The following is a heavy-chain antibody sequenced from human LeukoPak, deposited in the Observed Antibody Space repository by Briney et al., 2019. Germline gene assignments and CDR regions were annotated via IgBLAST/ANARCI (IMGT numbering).Heavy chain of an antibody. CDR3: ATGDGSGSLYFDY. CDR1: GYIFTSND. V-gene: IGHV1-8*01. D-gene: IGHD1-26*01. CDR2: MNPNSGNT. Sequence: GASVKVSCKASGYIFTSNDINWVRQATGQGPEWMGWMNPNSGNTGHAQKFQGRVTLTRNTSISTAYMELSSLRSEDTAVYYCATGDGSGSLYFDYWGQGTLVTVSS. J-gene: IGHJ4*02.